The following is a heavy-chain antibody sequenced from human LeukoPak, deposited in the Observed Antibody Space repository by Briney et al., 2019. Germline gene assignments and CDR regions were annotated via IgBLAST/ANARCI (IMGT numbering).Heavy chain of an antibody. J-gene: IGHJ4*02. V-gene: IGHV3-23*01. D-gene: IGHD6-19*01. CDR1: GFTFSSYA. CDR3: AKSGLEQWLPRPYYFDY. Sequence: GGSLRLSCAASGFTFSSYAMSWVRQAPGKGLEWVSAISGSGGSTYYADSVKGRFTISRDNSKNTLYLQMNSLRAEDTAVYYCAKSGLEQWLPRPYYFDYWGQGTLVTVSS. CDR2: ISGSGGST.